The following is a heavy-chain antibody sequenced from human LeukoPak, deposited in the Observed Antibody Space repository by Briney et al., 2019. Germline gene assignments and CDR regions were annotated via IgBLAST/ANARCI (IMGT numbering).Heavy chain of an antibody. V-gene: IGHV4-39*01. J-gene: IGHJ5*02. D-gene: IGHD3-10*01. CDR2: IYDSGTP. CDR1: GGSIRSSYYY. Sequence: SGTLSLTCTVSGGSIRSSYYYRGWVRQPRGKGLEWIGSIYDSGTPYYNPSLQRPVTISVHTSKNQFSLKLNSLTAADTAVYYCARHYGPWAQGTLVTVSS. CDR3: ARHYGP.